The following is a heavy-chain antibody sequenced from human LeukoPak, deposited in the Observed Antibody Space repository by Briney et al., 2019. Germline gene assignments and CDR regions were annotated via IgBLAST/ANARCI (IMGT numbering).Heavy chain of an antibody. CDR1: GYTFTSYY. CDR2: INPSGGST. J-gene: IGHJ4*02. V-gene: IGHV1-46*01. D-gene: IGHD6-13*01. Sequence: GASVKVSCKASGYTFTSYYMHWVRQAPGQGLEWMGIINPSGGSTSYAQKFQGRVTMTRDTSTSIVYMELSSLRSEDTAVYYCARVFLTGYSSSWSFDYWGQGTLVTVSS. CDR3: ARVFLTGYSSSWSFDY.